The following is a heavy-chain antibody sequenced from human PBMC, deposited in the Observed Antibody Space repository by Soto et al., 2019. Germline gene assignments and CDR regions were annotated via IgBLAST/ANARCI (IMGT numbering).Heavy chain of an antibody. V-gene: IGHV3-23*01. CDR1: GFTFSTYA. CDR2: ISGSSDSA. D-gene: IGHD3-3*01. J-gene: IGHJ4*02. Sequence: GGSLRLSCAASGFTFSTYAMSWVRQAPGKGLEWVSSISGSSDSAYYADSVKGRFTISRDNSKNTLYLQMNSLRDVDTAVYYCAKVPTITIFGVVIRGYYFDYWGQGVLVTVSS. CDR3: AKVPTITIFGVVIRGYYFDY.